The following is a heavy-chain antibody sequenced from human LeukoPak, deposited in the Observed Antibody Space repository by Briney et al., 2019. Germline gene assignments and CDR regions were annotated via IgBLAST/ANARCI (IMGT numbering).Heavy chain of an antibody. D-gene: IGHD5-18*01. J-gene: IGHJ4*02. V-gene: IGHV4-59*08. CDR3: ARHPPNRSGYSYGLPSYFDY. CDR1: GGSISSYY. CDR2: IYYSGST. Sequence: SETLSLTCTVSGGSISSYYWSWIRQPPGKGLEWIWYIYYSGSTNYNPSLKSRVTISVDTSKNQFSLKLSSVTAADTAVYYCARHPPNRSGYSYGLPSYFDYWGQGTLVTVSS.